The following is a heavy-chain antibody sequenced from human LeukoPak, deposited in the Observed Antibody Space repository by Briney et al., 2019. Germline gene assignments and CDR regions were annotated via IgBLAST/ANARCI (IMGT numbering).Heavy chain of an antibody. CDR3: ARGERRGPLDY. CDR1: GFTFKSNW. D-gene: IGHD1-1*01. V-gene: IGHV3-74*01. J-gene: IGHJ4*02. CDR2: LSTDSTRE. Sequence: GGSLRLSCAASGFTFKSNWMHWVRQSPGKGLVWVSRLSTDSTRENYADSVKGRFTVSSDNAKNTLYLQLNSLRVDDTAVYYCARGERRGPLDYWGQGTLVTVSS.